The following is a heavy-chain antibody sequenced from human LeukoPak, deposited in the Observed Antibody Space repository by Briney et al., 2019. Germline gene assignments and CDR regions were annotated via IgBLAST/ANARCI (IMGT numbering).Heavy chain of an antibody. J-gene: IGHJ4*02. V-gene: IGHV4-59*01. CDR1: GCSISSYY. CDR3: ARGLMMAVAGRGEFHY. CDR2: IYYSGST. D-gene: IGHD6-13*01. Sequence: SETLSLTCTVSGCSISSYYWSWIRQPPGKGLEWIGYIYYSGSTNYNPSLKSRVTISVDTSKSQFSLKLRSVTAADTAVYYCARGLMMAVAGRGEFHYWGQGTLVTVSS.